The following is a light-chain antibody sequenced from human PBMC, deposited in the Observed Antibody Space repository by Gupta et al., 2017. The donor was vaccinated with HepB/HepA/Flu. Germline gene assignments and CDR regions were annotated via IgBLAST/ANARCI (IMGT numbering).Light chain of an antibody. V-gene: IGLV2-11*01. J-gene: IGLJ1*01. CDR2: DVS. CDR1: SSDVGGYNY. Sequence: QSALTQPRSVSGSPGQSVTISCTGTSSDVGGYNYVSWYQQHPGKAPKLMIYDVSKRPSGVPDRFSGSKSRNTASLTISGLQAEDEADYYCCSYAGSYTFGYVFGTGTKVTVL. CDR3: CSYAGSYTFGYV.